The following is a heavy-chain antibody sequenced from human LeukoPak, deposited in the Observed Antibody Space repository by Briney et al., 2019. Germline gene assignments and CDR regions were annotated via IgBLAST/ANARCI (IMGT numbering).Heavy chain of an antibody. Sequence: GRSLRLSCAASGFTFSSYGMHWVRQAPGKGLEWVAVIWYDGSNKYYADTVKGRFTISRDNSKNTLYLQMNSLRAEDTAVYYCARGSSGHSFDYWGQGTLVTVSS. D-gene: IGHD6-19*01. J-gene: IGHJ4*02. V-gene: IGHV3-33*01. CDR1: GFTFSSYG. CDR2: IWYDGSNK. CDR3: ARGSSGHSFDY.